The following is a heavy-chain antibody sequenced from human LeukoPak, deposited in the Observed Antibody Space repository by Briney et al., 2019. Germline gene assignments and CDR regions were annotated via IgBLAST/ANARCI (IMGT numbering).Heavy chain of an antibody. CDR2: ISYDGSNK. Sequence: GRSLRLSCAASGFTFSSYAMHWVPQAPGKGLEWVAVISYDGSNKYYADSVKGRFTISRDNSKNTLYLQMNSLRAEDTAVYYCAREYDWGQGTLVTVSS. CDR3: AREYD. CDR1: GFTFSSYA. V-gene: IGHV3-30-3*01. J-gene: IGHJ4*02. D-gene: IGHD3-16*01.